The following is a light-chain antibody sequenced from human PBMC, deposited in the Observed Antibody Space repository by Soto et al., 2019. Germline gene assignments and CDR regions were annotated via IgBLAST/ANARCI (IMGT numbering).Light chain of an antibody. J-gene: IGLJ2*01. CDR2: EVT. V-gene: IGLV2-18*02. CDR1: SSDVGAYNR. CDR3: SSSTTRCTLGV. Sequence: QSALTQPASVSASPGQSVTISCTGTSSDVGAYNRVSWYQQFPGTAPKLIIYEVTYRPSGVPDRFSGSKSGNTASLTISRLQAEDEADYYCSSSTTRCTLGVFGGGTKLTVL.